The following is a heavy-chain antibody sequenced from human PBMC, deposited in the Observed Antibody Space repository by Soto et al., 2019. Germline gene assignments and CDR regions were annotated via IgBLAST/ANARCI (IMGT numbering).Heavy chain of an antibody. J-gene: IGHJ2*01. CDR2: ISAGNDNK. CDR1: GYTFSNYA. CDR3: ARAQVSGYHPALWYFDL. Sequence: GASVKVSCKAFGYTFSNYAVHWVRQAPGQTLEWMGWISAGNDNKAYSQKYQDRVTITKDTSTSTVHMELRSLRSEDTAVYYCARAQVSGYHPALWYFDLWGRGTLV. V-gene: IGHV1-3*01. D-gene: IGHD5-12*01.